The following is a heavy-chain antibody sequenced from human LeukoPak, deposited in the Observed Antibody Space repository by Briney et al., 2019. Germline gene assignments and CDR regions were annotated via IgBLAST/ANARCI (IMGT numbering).Heavy chain of an antibody. D-gene: IGHD1-1*01. CDR3: AKENPLQNWNYDY. CDR1: GFTFSNYA. CDR2: ISPGGAGT. Sequence: GGSLRLSCAASGFTFSNYAMGWVRQAPGKGLEWVSAISPGGAGTYYADSVRGRFTISRDNSKNTVYLQMDSLRAEDTAVYYCAKENPLQNWNYDYWGQGTLVTVSS. V-gene: IGHV3-23*01. J-gene: IGHJ4*02.